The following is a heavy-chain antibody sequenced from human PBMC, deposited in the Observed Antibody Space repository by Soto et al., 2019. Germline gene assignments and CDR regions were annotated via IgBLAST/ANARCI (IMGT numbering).Heavy chain of an antibody. Sequence: GGSLRLSCAVSGFTFRNYAMNWVRQAPGKGLEWVSTISGSGGGTHYADSVKGRCAISRDNSKNTLYLEMNLLRVEDTAVYYCAKKGEGVYDFWSGYLRDAFDIWGQGTKVTVSS. J-gene: IGHJ3*02. V-gene: IGHV3-23*01. CDR3: AKKGEGVYDFWSGYLRDAFDI. D-gene: IGHD3-3*01. CDR1: GFTFRNYA. CDR2: ISGSGGGT.